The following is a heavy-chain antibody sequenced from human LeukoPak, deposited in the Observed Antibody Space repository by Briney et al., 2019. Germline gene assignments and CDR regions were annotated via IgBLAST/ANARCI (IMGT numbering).Heavy chain of an antibody. Sequence: GSLRLSCAASGFTFGSYAMYWVRQAPGKGLEWVGDMSYRGSTNYKPSLRSRVTVSVDTSKSQFSLKLSSVTAADTAFYYCARGIRRFGKLANFDYWGQGMLVTVSS. V-gene: IGHV4-59*08. CDR1: GFTFGSYA. D-gene: IGHD3-10*01. CDR2: MSYRGST. CDR3: ARGIRRFGKLANFDY. J-gene: IGHJ4*02.